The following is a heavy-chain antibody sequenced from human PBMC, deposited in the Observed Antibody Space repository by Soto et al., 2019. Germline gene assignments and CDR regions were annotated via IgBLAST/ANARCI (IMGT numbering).Heavy chain of an antibody. Sequence: PGGSLRLSCEASGFTFSDYYMSWIRQAPWKGLEWISYISSSSTFTNYADSVKGRFTISRDNTKNTLSLQMNSLRAEDTAVYYCARAYGPFTWGQGTLVTVFS. CDR1: GFTFSDYY. J-gene: IGHJ5*02. CDR2: ISSSSTFT. CDR3: ARAYGPFT. V-gene: IGHV3-11*06. D-gene: IGHD3-10*01.